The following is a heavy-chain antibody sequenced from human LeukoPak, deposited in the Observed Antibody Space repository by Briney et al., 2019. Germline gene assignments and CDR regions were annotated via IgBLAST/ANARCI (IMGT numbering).Heavy chain of an antibody. V-gene: IGHV1-18*01. CDR1: GYTFFYYG. D-gene: IGHD2-15*01. J-gene: IGHJ4*02. CDR3: ARGLTGYCSGGSCYF. Sequence: ASVKVSCKASGYTFFYYGVTWVRQVPGQGLEWMGWTSVDNGKTNYAQKLQGRVTLTTDISTSTAYMELRSLRSDDTAVYYCARGLTGYCSGGSCYFWGQGTLVTVSS. CDR2: TSVDNGKT.